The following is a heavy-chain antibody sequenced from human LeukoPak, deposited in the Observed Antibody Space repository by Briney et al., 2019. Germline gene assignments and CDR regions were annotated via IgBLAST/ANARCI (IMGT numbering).Heavy chain of an antibody. D-gene: IGHD5-18*01. J-gene: IGHJ4*02. V-gene: IGHV3-23*01. CDR3: AKDRAGYSYGTFEA. CDR2: ITNTGATT. Sequence: GGSLRLSCAASGFTFSNYAMTWVRQAPGKGLEWVSSITNTGATTYYADSVKGRFTISRDNSKNTLYFQMNSLRVEDTAIYYCAKDRAGYSYGTFEAWGQGALVTVSS. CDR1: GFTFSNYA.